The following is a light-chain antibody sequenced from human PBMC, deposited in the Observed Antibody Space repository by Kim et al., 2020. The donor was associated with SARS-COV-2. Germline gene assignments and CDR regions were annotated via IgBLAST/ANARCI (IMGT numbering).Light chain of an antibody. CDR3: SSRDSSGDHVV. J-gene: IGLJ3*02. CDR2: GKY. Sequence: ALGKTVRRTCQGESLRKWYATWYQQRPGQAPTLVLYGKYDRPSGIPDRFSGSASGNTASLTITGAKAEDEGDYYCSSRDSSGDHVVFGGGTQLTVL. CDR1: SLRKWY. V-gene: IGLV3-19*01.